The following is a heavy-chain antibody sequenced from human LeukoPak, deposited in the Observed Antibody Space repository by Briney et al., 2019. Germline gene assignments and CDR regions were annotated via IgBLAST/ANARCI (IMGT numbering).Heavy chain of an antibody. V-gene: IGHV1-18*01. CDR3: ARVSGPYYYDSSGYYYPLGY. D-gene: IGHD3-22*01. CDR2: ISAYNGNT. CDR1: GYTFTSYG. J-gene: IGHJ4*02. Sequence: GASVKVSCKASGYTFTSYGISWVRQAPGQGLAWMGWISAYNGNTNYAQKLQGRVTMTTDTSTSTAYMELRSLRSDDTAVYYCARVSGPYYYDSSGYYYPLGYWGQGTLVTVSS.